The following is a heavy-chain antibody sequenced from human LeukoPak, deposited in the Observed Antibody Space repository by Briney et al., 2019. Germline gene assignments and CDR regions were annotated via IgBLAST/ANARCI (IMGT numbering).Heavy chain of an antibody. CDR2: LSYTGKT. CDR3: SEGYFEPFDH. V-gene: IGHV4-59*02. J-gene: IGHJ4*02. Sequence: SETLSLTCLVSGASVSSSHWNWIRQFPGKGLEWIGRLSYTGKTDYNPSLTGRVTISLGTSKNQVSLKLRSVAAADTAVYYCSEGYFEPFDHWGQGVLVTVSS. D-gene: IGHD2/OR15-2a*01. CDR1: GASVSSSH.